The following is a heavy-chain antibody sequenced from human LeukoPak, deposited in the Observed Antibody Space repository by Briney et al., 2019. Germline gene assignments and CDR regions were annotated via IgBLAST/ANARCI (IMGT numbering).Heavy chain of an antibody. J-gene: IGHJ5*02. D-gene: IGHD6-19*01. CDR3: ARLAVAGPYRWFDP. CDR2: INHSGST. V-gene: IGHV4-34*01. CDR1: GGSFSGYY. Sequence: SETLSLTCAVYGGSFSGYYWSWIRRPPGKGLEWIGEINHSGSTNYNPSLKSRVTISVDTSKNQFSLKLSSVTAADTAVYYCARLAVAGPYRWFDPWGQGTLVTVSS.